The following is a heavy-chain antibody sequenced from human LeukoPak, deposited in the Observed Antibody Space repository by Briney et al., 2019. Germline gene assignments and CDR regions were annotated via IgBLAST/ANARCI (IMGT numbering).Heavy chain of an antibody. V-gene: IGHV4-34*01. J-gene: IGHJ4*02. D-gene: IGHD3-9*01. CDR2: INHSGST. CDR1: GGSFSGYY. CDR3: ARVLSWGILTGYHDYYFDY. Sequence: SETLSLTCAVYGGSFSGYYWSWIRQPPGKGLEWIGEINHSGSTNYNPSLKSRVTISVDTSKNQFSRKLSSVTAADTAVYYCARVLSWGILTGYHDYYFDYWGQGTLVTVSS.